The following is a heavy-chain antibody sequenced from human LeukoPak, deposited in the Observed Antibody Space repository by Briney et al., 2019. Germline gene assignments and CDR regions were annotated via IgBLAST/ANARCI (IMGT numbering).Heavy chain of an antibody. CDR2: ITSNSANM. Sequence: PGGSLRLSCSASGLTFNKYYMNWVRQAPGKGLEWVSSITSNSANMYYGDSVKGRFTISRDNAKNSLYLQMNSLRAEDTAVYYCAELGITMIGGVWGKGTTVTISS. J-gene: IGHJ6*04. V-gene: IGHV3-21*01. D-gene: IGHD3-10*02. CDR3: AELGITMIGGV. CDR1: GLTFNKYY.